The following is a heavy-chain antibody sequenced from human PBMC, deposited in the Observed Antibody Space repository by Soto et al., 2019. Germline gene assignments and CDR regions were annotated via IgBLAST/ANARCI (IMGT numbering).Heavy chain of an antibody. CDR1: DGSISPYY. CDR2: IYYAGTT. D-gene: IGHD3-22*01. CDR3: ARLGGYYQALDS. V-gene: IGHV4-59*08. Sequence: TETLSVTCSVSDGSISPYYWSWIRQPPGKGLEWIGYIYYAGTTTYNPSLKSRVSISVDTSKNEVSLKLTSVTAADTAVYYCARLGGYYQALDSWGQGTVVPVSS. J-gene: IGHJ4*02.